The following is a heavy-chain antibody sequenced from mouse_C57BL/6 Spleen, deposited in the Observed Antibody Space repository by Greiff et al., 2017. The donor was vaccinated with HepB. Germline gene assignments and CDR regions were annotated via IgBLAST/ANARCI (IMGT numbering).Heavy chain of an antibody. CDR1: GYTFTSYW. D-gene: IGHD2-1*01. CDR3: ARLPYGNYYFDY. J-gene: IGHJ2*01. Sequence: QVQLKEPGAELVRPGSSVKLSCKASGYTFTSYWMHWVKQRPIQGLEWIGNIDPSDSETHYNQKFKDKATLTVDKSSSTAYMQLSSLTSEDSAVYYCARLPYGNYYFDYWGQGTTLTVSS. CDR2: IDPSDSET. V-gene: IGHV1-52*01.